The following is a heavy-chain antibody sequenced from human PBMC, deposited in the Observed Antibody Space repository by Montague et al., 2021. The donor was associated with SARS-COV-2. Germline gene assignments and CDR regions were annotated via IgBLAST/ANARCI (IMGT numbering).Heavy chain of an antibody. D-gene: IGHD3-22*01. CDR3: ARGRQHFNMIVVVMTGGEYYFDY. Sequence: SETLSLTCAVYGGSFSDYYWSWIRQPPGKGLEWIEEINHRGTPKYNPSLKSRVSISLDTSKNQFSLYLSSVTAADTAVYYCARGRQHFNMIVVVMTGGEYYFDYWGQGTLVTVSS. V-gene: IGHV4-34*01. CDR1: GGSFSDYY. J-gene: IGHJ4*02. CDR2: INHRGTP.